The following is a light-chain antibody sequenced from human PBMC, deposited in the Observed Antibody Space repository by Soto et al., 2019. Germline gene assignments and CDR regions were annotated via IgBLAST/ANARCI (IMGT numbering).Light chain of an antibody. CDR2: DVS. J-gene: IGLJ1*01. Sequence: QSALTQPASVSGSPGQSITISCTGTSSDVGGYNYVSWYQQYPGKVPKLMIYDVSYRPSGVSNRFSGSKSGNTASLTISGLQAEDEADYYCSSYTSSSTYVFGTGT. CDR1: SSDVGGYNY. V-gene: IGLV2-14*01. CDR3: SSYTSSSTYV.